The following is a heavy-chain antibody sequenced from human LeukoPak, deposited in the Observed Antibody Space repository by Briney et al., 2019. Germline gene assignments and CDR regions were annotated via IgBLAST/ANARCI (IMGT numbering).Heavy chain of an antibody. V-gene: IGHV3-9*01. J-gene: IGHJ4*02. CDR3: AKDYRSSSWYHAYFDY. CDR2: INWNGGDK. D-gene: IGHD6-13*01. Sequence: GGSLRLSCAASGFTFDDHGMYWVRQAPGKGLEWVSGINWNGGDKDYADSVKGRFTISKDNAKNSLYLQMNSLRAEDTALYYCAKDYRSSSWYHAYFDYWGQGTLVTVSS. CDR1: GFTFDDHG.